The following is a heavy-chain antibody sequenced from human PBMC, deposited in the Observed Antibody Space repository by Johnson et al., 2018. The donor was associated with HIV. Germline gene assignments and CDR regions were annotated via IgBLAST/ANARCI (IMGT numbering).Heavy chain of an antibody. V-gene: IGHV3-13*01. Sequence: VQLVESGGGVVQPGGSLRLSCAASGFTSSSYGMHWVRQAPGKGLEWVSSIGTAGDTSYSGSVKGRFTISRENARNSLYLQMNSLRAGDTAVYYCARDSRYNNYGGGSVGAFDIWGQGTMVTVSS. CDR1: GFTSSSYG. CDR2: IGTAGDT. CDR3: ARDSRYNNYGGGSVGAFDI. D-gene: IGHD4-11*01. J-gene: IGHJ3*02.